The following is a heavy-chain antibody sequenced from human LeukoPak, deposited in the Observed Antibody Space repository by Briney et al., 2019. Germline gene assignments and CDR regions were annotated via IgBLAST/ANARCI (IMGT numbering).Heavy chain of an antibody. V-gene: IGHV3-53*05. Sequence: SGGSLRLSCAASGFTVSSNYMSWVRQAPGKGLEWVSVIYSGGSTYYADSVKGRFTISRDNSKNTLYLQMNSLRAEDTAVYYCARGAIYCSGGSCYLEGNWFDPWGQGTLVTVSS. D-gene: IGHD2-15*01. CDR3: ARGAIYCSGGSCYLEGNWFDP. CDR2: IYSGGST. CDR1: GFTVSSNY. J-gene: IGHJ5*02.